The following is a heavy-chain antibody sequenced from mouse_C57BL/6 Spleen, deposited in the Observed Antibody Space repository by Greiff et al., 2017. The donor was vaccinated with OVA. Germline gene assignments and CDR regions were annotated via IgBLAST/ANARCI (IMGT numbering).Heavy chain of an antibody. V-gene: IGHV1-22*01. D-gene: IGHD5-1*01. CDR2: INPNNGGT. CDR3: AREREYPYYAMDY. Sequence: VQLQQSGPELVKPGASVKMSCKASGYTFTDYNMHWVKQSHGKSLEWIGYINPNNGGTSYNQKFKGKATLTVNKSSSTAYMELRSLTSEDSAVYDCAREREYPYYAMDYWGQGTSITVSS. CDR1: GYTFTDYN. J-gene: IGHJ4*01.